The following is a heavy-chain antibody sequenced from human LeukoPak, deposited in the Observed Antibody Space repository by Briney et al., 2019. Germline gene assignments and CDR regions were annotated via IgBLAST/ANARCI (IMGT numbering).Heavy chain of an antibody. CDR3: AKDAEYSSSWYGVYYYYMDV. D-gene: IGHD6-13*01. CDR1: GFTFSGYG. Sequence: GGSLRLSFAASGFTFSGYGMHWVRQAPGKGLEWVAFVRYDSSNKYYADSVKGRFTISRDNSKNTLYLQMNSLRAEDTAVYYCAKDAEYSSSWYGVYYYYMDVWGKGTTVTISS. CDR2: VRYDSSNK. J-gene: IGHJ6*03. V-gene: IGHV3-30*02.